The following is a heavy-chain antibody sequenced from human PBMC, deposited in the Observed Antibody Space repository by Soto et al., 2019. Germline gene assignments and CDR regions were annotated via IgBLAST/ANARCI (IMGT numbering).Heavy chain of an antibody. CDR3: AKDSIGVVTGFDH. Sequence: EVHLLESGGDLVQPGGSLRLSCVASGFTFSTYAMRWVRQAPGKGLEWVSGISNGGDITVYKPSVRGRVIITIDSSKNTVFLQMSGLRAEATVIYYGAKDSIGVVTGFDHWGQGTMVTVSS. D-gene: IGHD3-16*01. CDR2: ISNGGDIT. CDR1: GFTFSTYA. V-gene: IGHV3-23*01. J-gene: IGHJ4*02.